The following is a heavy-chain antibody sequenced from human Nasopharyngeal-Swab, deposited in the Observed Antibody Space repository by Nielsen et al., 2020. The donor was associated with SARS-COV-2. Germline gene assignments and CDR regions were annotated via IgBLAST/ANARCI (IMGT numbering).Heavy chain of an antibody. D-gene: IGHD2-15*01. CDR2: ISWDSGNI. J-gene: IGHJ3*01. V-gene: IGHV3-9*01. CDR1: GFTFDDYA. Sequence: SLKISCAASGFTFDDYAIHWVRQAPGRGLEWVSGISWDSGNIGYADSVKGRFTISRDNAKNSLYLQMNSLRAEVTALYYCVKDNLLRAFDLWGQGTMVTVSS. CDR3: VKDNLLRAFDL.